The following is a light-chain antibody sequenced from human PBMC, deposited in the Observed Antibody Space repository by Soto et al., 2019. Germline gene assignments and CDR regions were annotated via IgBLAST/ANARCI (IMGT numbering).Light chain of an antibody. Sequence: EIVLPQSPGTLSLSPGERATLSCRASQSISSSYLAWYQQKPGQAPRLRIYGTFSRATGIPDRFNGSGSGTDFTLTISRLEPEDLGVYFCQQYGSSPYTFGQGTKLEI. V-gene: IGKV3-20*01. J-gene: IGKJ2*01. CDR1: QSISSSY. CDR3: QQYGSSPYT. CDR2: GTF.